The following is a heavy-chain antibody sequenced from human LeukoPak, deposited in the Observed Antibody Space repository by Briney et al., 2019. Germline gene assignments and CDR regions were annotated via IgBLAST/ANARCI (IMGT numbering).Heavy chain of an antibody. J-gene: IGHJ4*02. D-gene: IGHD4-17*01. CDR3: APSTLRTTVTTDY. CDR1: GFTVSSNY. Sequence: GGSLRLSCAASGFTVSSNYMNWVRQAPGKGLEWVAVISYDGSNKYYADSVKGRFTISRDNSKNTLYLQMNSLRAEDTAVYYCAPSTLRTTVTTDYWGQGTLVTVSS. CDR2: ISYDGSNK. V-gene: IGHV3-30*03.